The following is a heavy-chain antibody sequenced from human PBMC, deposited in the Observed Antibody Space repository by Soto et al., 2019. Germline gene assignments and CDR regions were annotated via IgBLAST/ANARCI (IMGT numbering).Heavy chain of an antibody. CDR2: ISAYNGNT. D-gene: IGHD6-13*01. CDR3: ARKTGYSSSWSPNYYYYMDV. Sequence: ASVKVSCKASGYTFTSYGISWVRQAPGQGLEWMGWISAYNGNTNYAQKLQGRVTMTTDTSTSTAYMELRSLRSDDTAVYYCARKTGYSSSWSPNYYYYMDVWGKRTTVTGSS. J-gene: IGHJ6*03. CDR1: GYTFTSYG. V-gene: IGHV1-18*01.